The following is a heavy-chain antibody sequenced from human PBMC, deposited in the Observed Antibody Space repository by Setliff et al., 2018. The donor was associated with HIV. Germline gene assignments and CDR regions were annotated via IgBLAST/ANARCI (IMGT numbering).Heavy chain of an antibody. CDR2: ISLYNDDT. D-gene: IGHD3-10*01. J-gene: IGHJ4*02. CDR3: ATDRTQTGMNMVRGRLTDPARYPLDY. CDR1: GYPFTSFG. V-gene: IGHV1-18*01. Sequence: ASVKVSCKASGYPFTSFGLSWVRQAPGQGLEWMAWISLYNDDTNLAPRFRGRVTLTTDTSTRTAYMELTSLTSDDTAVYCATDRTQTGMNMVRGRLTDPARYPLDYWGQGTLVTVSS.